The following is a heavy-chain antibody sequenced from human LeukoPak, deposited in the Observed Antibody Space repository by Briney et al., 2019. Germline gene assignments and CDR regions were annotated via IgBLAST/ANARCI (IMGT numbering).Heavy chain of an antibody. Sequence: SETLSLTCAVYGGSFSGYYWSWIRQPPGKGLEWIGEINHSGSTNYNPSLKSRVTISVDTSKNQFSLKLSSVTAADTAVYYCARGPSRRHSSGYCGSWFDPWGQGTLVTVSS. CDR1: GGSFSGYY. D-gene: IGHD3-22*01. CDR3: ARGPSRRHSSGYCGSWFDP. J-gene: IGHJ5*02. CDR2: INHSGST. V-gene: IGHV4-34*01.